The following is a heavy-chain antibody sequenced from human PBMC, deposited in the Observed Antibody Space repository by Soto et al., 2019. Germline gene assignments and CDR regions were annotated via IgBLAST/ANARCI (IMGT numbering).Heavy chain of an antibody. CDR1: GFAFSDDG. Sequence: GGSLRLSCGASGFAFSDDGMVWVRQPPGKGLEWVTTISSHGGNEHYADSVKGRFTVSRGNSKNTVYLQMDSLRDEDTAVYFSTRGATPYFDRWGQGTQVTVSS. J-gene: IGHJ4*02. CDR2: ISSHGGNE. CDR3: TRGATPYFDR. V-gene: IGHV3-30*03.